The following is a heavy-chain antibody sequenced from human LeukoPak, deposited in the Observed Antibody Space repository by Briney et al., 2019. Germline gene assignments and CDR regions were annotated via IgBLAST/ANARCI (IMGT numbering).Heavy chain of an antibody. Sequence: PSETLSLTCAVYGGSFSGYYWSWIRQPPGKGLEWIGEINHSGSTNYNPSLKSRVTISVDTSKNQFSLKLSSVTAADTAVYYCARWHDFWSGNYTGGFDYWGQGTLVTVSS. V-gene: IGHV4-34*01. J-gene: IGHJ4*02. CDR3: ARWHDFWSGNYTGGFDY. CDR1: GGSFSGYY. CDR2: INHSGST. D-gene: IGHD3-3*01.